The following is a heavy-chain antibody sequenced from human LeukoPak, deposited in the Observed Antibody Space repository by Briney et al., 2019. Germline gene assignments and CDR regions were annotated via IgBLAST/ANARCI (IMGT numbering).Heavy chain of an antibody. CDR2: IYSGGDT. CDR3: ATGGGYGSGSYLDY. Sequence: PGGSLRLSCAASGFTVSSNYMSWVRQAPGKGLEWVSVIYSGGDTYYTGSVKGRFTISRDNSKNTLYLQMNSLRTEDTAVYYCATGGGYGSGSYLDYWGQGTLVTVSS. CDR1: GFTVSSNY. V-gene: IGHV3-66*01. D-gene: IGHD3-10*01. J-gene: IGHJ4*02.